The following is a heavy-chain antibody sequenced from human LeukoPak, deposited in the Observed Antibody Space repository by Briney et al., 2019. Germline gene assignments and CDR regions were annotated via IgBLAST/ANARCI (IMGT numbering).Heavy chain of an antibody. CDR1: GFTVSSNH. CDR3: AVRYDILTASYNY. J-gene: IGHJ4*02. Sequence: GGSLRLSCAASGFTVSSNHMSWVRQAPGKGLEWGSIIYSGGSSYYADSVKGRFTISRDISKNTLYLQMNSLRAEDTAVYYCAVRYDILTASYNYWGQGTLVTVSS. V-gene: IGHV3-66*01. CDR2: IYSGGSS. D-gene: IGHD3-9*01.